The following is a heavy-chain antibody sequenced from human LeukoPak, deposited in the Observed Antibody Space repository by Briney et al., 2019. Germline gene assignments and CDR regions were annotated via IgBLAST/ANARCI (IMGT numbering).Heavy chain of an antibody. CDR2: ISAHNGDT. J-gene: IGHJ4*02. V-gene: IGHV1-18*01. Sequence: RASVTVSCKASGYTFNTYDISWVRQAPGQGLEWLGWISAHNGDTDSAKMLQGRVTMTTDTSTSTAYMELRSLRSDDTAVYYCARGGAAADTDYWGQGTLVTVSS. D-gene: IGHD6-13*01. CDR3: ARGGAAADTDY. CDR1: GYTFNTYD.